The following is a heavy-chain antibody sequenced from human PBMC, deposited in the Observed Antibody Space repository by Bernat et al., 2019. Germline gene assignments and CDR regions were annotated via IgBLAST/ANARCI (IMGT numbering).Heavy chain of an antibody. Sequence: EVQLVESGGGLVKPGGSLRLSCAASGFTFSSYSMNWVRQAPGKGLEWVSSISSSSSYIYYADSVKGRFTISGDNAKNSLYLQMNSLRAEDTAVYYCARGLGVYGSGSWADYWGQGTLVTVSS. CDR1: GFTFSSYS. CDR2: ISSSSSYI. V-gene: IGHV3-21*01. D-gene: IGHD3-10*01. CDR3: ARGLGVYGSGSWADY. J-gene: IGHJ4*02.